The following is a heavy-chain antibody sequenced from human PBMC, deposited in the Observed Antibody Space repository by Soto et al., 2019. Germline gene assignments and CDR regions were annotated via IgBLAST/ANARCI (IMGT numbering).Heavy chain of an antibody. J-gene: IGHJ6*02. Sequence: EVQLLESGGGLVQPGGSLRLSCAASGFTFSSYAMSWVRQAPGKGLEWVSAISGSGGSTYYADSVKGRFTISRDNSQNTLYLQMNSLRAEDTAVYYCAKPAYYDILTGQNYYYYGMDVWGQGTTVTVSS. V-gene: IGHV3-23*01. D-gene: IGHD3-9*01. CDR2: ISGSGGST. CDR3: AKPAYYDILTGQNYYYYGMDV. CDR1: GFTFSSYA.